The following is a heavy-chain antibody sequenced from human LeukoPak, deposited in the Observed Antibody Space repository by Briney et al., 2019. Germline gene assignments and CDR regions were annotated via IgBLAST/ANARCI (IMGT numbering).Heavy chain of an antibody. Sequence: GGSLRLSCAASGFDFATYWMFWVRQAPGKGLVWVAQINSDGNGATYGDSAKGRFSISRDNAKSTLFLYMSGLRAEDTAVYYCARGTSTAPGIDYWGQGTLAAVSS. CDR3: ARGTSTAPGIDY. CDR2: INSDGNGA. J-gene: IGHJ4*02. D-gene: IGHD6-13*01. V-gene: IGHV3-74*01. CDR1: GFDFATYW.